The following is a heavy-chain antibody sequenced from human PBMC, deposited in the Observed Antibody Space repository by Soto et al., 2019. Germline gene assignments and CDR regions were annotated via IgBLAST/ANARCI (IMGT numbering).Heavy chain of an antibody. CDR1: GLTFSSYG. CDR3: AKDSLIVVVPAAVSWFDP. V-gene: IGHV3-30*18. J-gene: IGHJ5*02. Sequence: GGSLRLSCAASGLTFSSYGMHWVRQAPGKGLEWVAVISYDGSNKYYADSVKGRFTISRDNSKNTLYLQMNSLRAEDTAVYYCAKDSLIVVVPAAVSWFDPWGQGTLVTVSS. D-gene: IGHD2-2*01. CDR2: ISYDGSNK.